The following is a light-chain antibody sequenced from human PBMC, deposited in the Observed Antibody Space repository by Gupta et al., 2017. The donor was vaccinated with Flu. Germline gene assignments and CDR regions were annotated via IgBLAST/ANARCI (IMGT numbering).Light chain of an antibody. CDR2: DNN. V-gene: IGLV1-51*01. CDR3: AAWDGSRSAVL. CDR1: SSNVGNNF. J-gene: IGLJ3*02. Sequence: QSVLPQPPSVSAAPVHNVTISCSGTSSNVGNNFVSWYKQQPGAAPKLLIYDNNGRPSGIPERYSGSKSGTSATLGITGVQTGDEADYYCAAWDGSRSAVLFGGGTKLTVL.